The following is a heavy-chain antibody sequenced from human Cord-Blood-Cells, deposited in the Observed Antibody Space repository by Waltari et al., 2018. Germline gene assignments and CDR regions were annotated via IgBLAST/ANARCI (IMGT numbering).Heavy chain of an antibody. Sequence: EVQLVESGGGLVQPGGSLRLSCAAPGFTFSSSWMSWLRQAPGKGLEWVANIKQDGSEKYYVDSVKGRFTISRDNAKNSLYLQMNSLRAEDTAVYYCARITGTTGIYFDYWGQGTLVTVSS. CDR2: IKQDGSEK. CDR3: ARITGTTGIYFDY. CDR1: GFTFSSSW. V-gene: IGHV3-7*01. J-gene: IGHJ4*02. D-gene: IGHD1-7*01.